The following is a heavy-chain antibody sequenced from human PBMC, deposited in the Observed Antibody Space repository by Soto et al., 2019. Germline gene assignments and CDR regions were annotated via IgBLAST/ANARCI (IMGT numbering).Heavy chain of an antibody. V-gene: IGHV1-69*01. D-gene: IGHD2-15*01. CDR1: GGTFSSYA. CDR3: ARDRDIVVVVATSRDYYGMDV. J-gene: IGHJ6*02. Sequence: QVQLVQSGAEVKKPGSSVKVSCKASGGTFSSYAISWVRQAPGQGLEWMGGISPIFGTANYAQKFQGRVTITADESTSTAYMELSSLRSEDTAVYYCARDRDIVVVVATSRDYYGMDVWGQGTTVTVSS. CDR2: ISPIFGTA.